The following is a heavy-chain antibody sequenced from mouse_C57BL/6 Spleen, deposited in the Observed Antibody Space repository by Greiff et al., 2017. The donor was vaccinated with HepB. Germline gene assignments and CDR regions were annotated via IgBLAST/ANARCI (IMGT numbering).Heavy chain of an antibody. CDR2: IRLKSDNYAT. D-gene: IGHD2-4*01. Sequence: EVKVEESGGGLVQPGGSMKLSCVASGFTFSNYWMNWVRQSPEKGLEWVAQIRLKSDNYATHYAESVKGRFTISRDDSKSSVYLQMNNLRAEDTGIYYCTEHYDYDEGFAYWGQGTLVTVSA. J-gene: IGHJ3*01. V-gene: IGHV6-3*01. CDR1: GFTFSNYW. CDR3: TEHYDYDEGFAY.